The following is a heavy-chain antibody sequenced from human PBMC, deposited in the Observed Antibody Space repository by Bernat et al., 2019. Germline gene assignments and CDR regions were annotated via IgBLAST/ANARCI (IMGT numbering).Heavy chain of an antibody. CDR3: ARGWGTIFGVVY. V-gene: IGHV3-33*01. J-gene: IGHJ4*02. Sequence: QVQLVESGGGVVQPGRSLRLSCAASGFTFSSYGMHWVRQAPGKGLEWVAVIWYDGSNKYYADSVKGRITISRDNSKNTLYLQMNSLRAEDTAVYYCARGWGTIFGVVYWGQGTLVTVSS. CDR2: IWYDGSNK. CDR1: GFTFSSYG. D-gene: IGHD3-3*01.